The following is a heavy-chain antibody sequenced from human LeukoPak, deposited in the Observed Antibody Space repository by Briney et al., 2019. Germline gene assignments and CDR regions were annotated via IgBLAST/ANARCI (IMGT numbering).Heavy chain of an antibody. CDR2: ISASGST. Sequence: PSETLSLTCTVSGGSISSYYWSWIRQPAGQGLEWIGRISASGSTDYNPSLKSRVTMSLDTSKNQFSLRLSAVTAADTAVYYCARATQSLRDGWYRRWFDSWGQGILVTVSS. V-gene: IGHV4-4*07. CDR1: GGSISSYY. CDR3: ARATQSLRDGWYRRWFDS. D-gene: IGHD6-19*01. J-gene: IGHJ5*01.